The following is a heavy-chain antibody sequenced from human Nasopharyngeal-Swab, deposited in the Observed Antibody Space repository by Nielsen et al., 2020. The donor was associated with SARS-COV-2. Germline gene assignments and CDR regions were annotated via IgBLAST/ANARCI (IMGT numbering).Heavy chain of an antibody. CDR3: AKGGYDILTGYYH. V-gene: IGHV3-48*04. CDR1: GFTFSSYS. Sequence: GESLKISCAASGFTFSSYSMNWVRQAPGKGLEWGSYISSSSSTIYYADSVKGRFTISRDNAKNSLYLQMNSLRAEDTALYYCAKGGYDILTGYYHWGQGTLVTVSS. J-gene: IGHJ4*02. D-gene: IGHD3-9*01. CDR2: ISSSSSTI.